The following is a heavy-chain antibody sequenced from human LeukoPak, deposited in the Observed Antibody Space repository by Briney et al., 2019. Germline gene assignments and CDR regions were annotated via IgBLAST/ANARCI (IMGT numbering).Heavy chain of an antibody. CDR1: GFTFSNYA. J-gene: IGHJ4*02. Sequence: QAGGSLRLSCAASGFTFSNYAMSWVRQAPGKGLEWVSGISGSGGSTYYADSVGGFSISQDNSNNTLYLQKTGVRAEDTAVDYCAKGGRGMGAATIDYWGQGTLVTVSS. CDR2: ISGSGGST. V-gene: IGHV3-23*01. D-gene: IGHD6-25*01. CDR3: AKGGRGMGAATIDY.